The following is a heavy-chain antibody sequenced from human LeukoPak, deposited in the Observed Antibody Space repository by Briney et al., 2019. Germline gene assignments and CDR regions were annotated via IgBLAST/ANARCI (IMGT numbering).Heavy chain of an antibody. CDR3: ARDLGAAGTFYMDV. J-gene: IGHJ6*03. V-gene: IGHV3-30*04. Sequence: GGSLRLSCAASRFTFSSYAMHWVRQAPGKGLEWVAVISYDGSNKYYADSVKGRFTISRDNSKNTLYLQMNSLRAEDTAVYYCARDLGAAGTFYMDVWGKGTTVTVSS. D-gene: IGHD6-13*01. CDR1: RFTFSSYA. CDR2: ISYDGSNK.